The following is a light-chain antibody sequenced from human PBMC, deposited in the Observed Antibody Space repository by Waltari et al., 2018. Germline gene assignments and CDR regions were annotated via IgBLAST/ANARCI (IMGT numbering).Light chain of an antibody. Sequence: IVLTSSPATLSLSPGERATLSCRASQTVRSFLAWYQQKPGQAPRLLIFDASSRAPGIPAKFRGSGSGTDFTLTVSNLEPEDFAVYYCLQRSNWPYTFGQGTRVEIK. V-gene: IGKV3-11*01. CDR1: QTVRSF. CDR3: LQRSNWPYT. J-gene: IGKJ2*01. CDR2: DAS.